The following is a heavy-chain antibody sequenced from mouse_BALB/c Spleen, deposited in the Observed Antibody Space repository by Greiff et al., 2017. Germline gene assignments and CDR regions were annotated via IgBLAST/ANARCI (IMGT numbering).Heavy chain of an antibody. CDR3: ARSDYDGYFDY. CDR2: ISSGGST. CDR1: GFTFSSYA. D-gene: IGHD2-4*01. V-gene: IGHV5-6-5*01. Sequence: EVQLVESGGGLVKPGGSLKLSCAASGFTFSSYAMSWVRQTPEKRLEWVASISSGGSTYYPDSVKGRFTISSDNARNLLYLQMSSLRSEDTAMYSCARSDYDGYFDYWGQGTTLAVSS. J-gene: IGHJ2*01.